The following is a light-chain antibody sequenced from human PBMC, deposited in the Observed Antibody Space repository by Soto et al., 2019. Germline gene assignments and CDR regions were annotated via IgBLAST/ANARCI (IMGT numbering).Light chain of an antibody. Sequence: EIVLTQSPATLSLSPGERATLSCRASQSVSSYLAWYQQKPGQAPRLLIYDASNRAAGIPARFSGSGSGTDFTLTISSLEPEDFAVYYCQQRYDWPPLFGQGTKLEIK. CDR2: DAS. J-gene: IGKJ2*01. CDR1: QSVSSY. V-gene: IGKV3-11*01. CDR3: QQRYDWPPL.